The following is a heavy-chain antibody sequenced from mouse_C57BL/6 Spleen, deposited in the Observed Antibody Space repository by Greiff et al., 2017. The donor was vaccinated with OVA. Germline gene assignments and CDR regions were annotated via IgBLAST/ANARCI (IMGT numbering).Heavy chain of an antibody. CDR2: IYPGGGYT. CDR3: ARKGVKNVYYYAMDY. Sequence: QVQLQQSGAELVRPGTSVKMSCKASGYTFTNYWIGWAKQRPGHGLEWIGDIYPGGGYTNYNEKFKGKATLTADKSSSTAYMQFSSLTSEDSAIYYCARKGVKNVYYYAMDYWGQGTSVTVSS. V-gene: IGHV1-63*01. D-gene: IGHD2-1*01. J-gene: IGHJ4*01. CDR1: GYTFTNYW.